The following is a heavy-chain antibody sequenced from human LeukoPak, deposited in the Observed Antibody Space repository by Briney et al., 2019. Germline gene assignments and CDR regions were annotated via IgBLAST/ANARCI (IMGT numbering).Heavy chain of an antibody. CDR1: GGSITNYY. Sequence: SETLSLTCTVSGGSITNYYWSWIRQPPGKGLEWIGYIYYSGSTKYNPSLKSRVAISVDTSKNQFSLKLSSVTAADTAVYYCARRVWATSISRDAFDIWGQGTMVTVSS. CDR3: ARRVWATSISRDAFDI. D-gene: IGHD1-26*01. V-gene: IGHV4-59*01. CDR2: IYYSGST. J-gene: IGHJ3*02.